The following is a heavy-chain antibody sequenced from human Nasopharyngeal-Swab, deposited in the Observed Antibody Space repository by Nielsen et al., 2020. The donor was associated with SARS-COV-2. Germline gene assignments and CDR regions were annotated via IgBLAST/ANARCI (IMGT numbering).Heavy chain of an antibody. V-gene: IGHV3-30-3*01. CDR2: ISNVGSNK. CDR1: GFTFSGYA. CDR3: ARGYSGSYHSPFDY. J-gene: IGHJ4*02. D-gene: IGHD1-26*01. Sequence: GGSLRLSCAASGFTFSGYAMHWVRQAPGKGLEWVAVISNVGSNKYYADSVKGRFTISRDNSKNPMYLQMNSLRAEATAVYSCARGYSGSYHSPFDYWGQGTLVTVSP.